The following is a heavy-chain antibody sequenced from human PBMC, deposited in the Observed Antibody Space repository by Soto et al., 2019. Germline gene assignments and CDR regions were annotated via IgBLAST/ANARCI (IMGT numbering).Heavy chain of an antibody. Sequence: GASVKVSCKASGYTFTSYGISWVRQAPGQGLEWMGWISAYNGNTNYAQKLQGRVTMTTDTSTSTAYMELRSLRSDDTAVYYCARTITPRGTYYDILTGYSHIFDYWGQGTLVTVSS. V-gene: IGHV1-18*01. CDR3: ARTITPRGTYYDILTGYSHIFDY. CDR1: GYTFTSYG. J-gene: IGHJ4*02. CDR2: ISAYNGNT. D-gene: IGHD3-9*01.